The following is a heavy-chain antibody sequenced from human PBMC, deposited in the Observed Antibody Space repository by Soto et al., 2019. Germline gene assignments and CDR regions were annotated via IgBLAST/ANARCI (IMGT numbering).Heavy chain of an antibody. V-gene: IGHV3-33*06. Sequence: QVQLVESGGGVVQPGTSLRLSCAVSGLTFRKSGMHWVRQAPGKGLEWVALILNDGSNKYYADYVKGRFIISRDNSKNTLSRQMNYLSVEDTAVDYCAKDGSNWGCDYWGQGTIVTVSS. CDR1: GLTFRKSG. CDR2: ILNDGSNK. J-gene: IGHJ4*02. CDR3: AKDGSNWGCDY. D-gene: IGHD7-27*01.